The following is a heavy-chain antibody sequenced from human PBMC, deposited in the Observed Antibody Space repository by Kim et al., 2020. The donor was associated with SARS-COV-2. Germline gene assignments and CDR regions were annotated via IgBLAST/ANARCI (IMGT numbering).Heavy chain of an antibody. V-gene: IGHV4-34*13. CDR3: ARARRRYFDWLLPFDY. D-gene: IGHD3-9*01. Sequence: SLKSRVTISVDTSKTQSSLKLSSVTAADTAVYYCARARRRYFDWLLPFDYWGQGTLVTVSS. J-gene: IGHJ4*02.